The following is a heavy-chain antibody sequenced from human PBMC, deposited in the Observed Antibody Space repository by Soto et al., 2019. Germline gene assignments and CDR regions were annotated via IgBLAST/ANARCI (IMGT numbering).Heavy chain of an antibody. CDR3: ARFTPGYV. Sequence: SETLSLTCTVSGGSVSSDLHYWSWIRQPPGKGLEWIGYVYHSGGAKYSPSLKSRVTISIDTSKNQFSLKLNSVTAADTAVYYCARFTPGYVWGQGTRVTVSS. CDR1: GGSVSSDLHY. V-gene: IGHV4-61*01. J-gene: IGHJ6*02. CDR2: VYHSGGA.